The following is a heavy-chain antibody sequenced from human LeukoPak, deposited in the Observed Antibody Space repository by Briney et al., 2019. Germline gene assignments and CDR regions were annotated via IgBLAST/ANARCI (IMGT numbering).Heavy chain of an antibody. J-gene: IGHJ4*02. CDR1: GFTFSSYW. V-gene: IGHV3-74*01. CDR3: ARVLREMATIWEPYYFDY. CDR2: INSDGSST. Sequence: GGSLRLSCAASGFTFSSYWMHWVRQAPGKGLVWVSRINSDGSSTSYADSVKGRFTISRDNAKNTLYLQMNSLRAEETAVYYCARVLREMATIWEPYYFDYWGQGTLVTVSS. D-gene: IGHD5-24*01.